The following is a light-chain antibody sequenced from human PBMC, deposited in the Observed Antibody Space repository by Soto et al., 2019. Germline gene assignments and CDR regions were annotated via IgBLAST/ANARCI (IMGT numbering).Light chain of an antibody. V-gene: IGLV2-14*01. J-gene: IGLJ1*01. CDR2: EVS. Sequence: QSALTQPSSVSGSPGQSITISCTGTISDVGGYNYVSWYQQHPGKAPKLMIYEVSNRPSGVSNRFSGSKSGNTASLTISGLQAEDEADYYCSSYTSSRIYVFGTGTKVTVL. CDR1: ISDVGGYNY. CDR3: SSYTSSRIYV.